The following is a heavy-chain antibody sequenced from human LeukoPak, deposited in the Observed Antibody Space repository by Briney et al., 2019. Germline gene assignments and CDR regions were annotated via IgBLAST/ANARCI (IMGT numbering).Heavy chain of an antibody. CDR2: ISYDGSNK. Sequence: GGSLRLSCAASGFTFSSYAMHWVRQAPGKGLEWVAVISYDGSNKYYADSVKGRFTISRDNAKNTLYLQMNSLRAEDTAVYYCARGNYYNMDVWGQGTTVTVSS. J-gene: IGHJ6*02. CDR1: GFTFSSYA. CDR3: ARGNYYNMDV. V-gene: IGHV3-30-3*01.